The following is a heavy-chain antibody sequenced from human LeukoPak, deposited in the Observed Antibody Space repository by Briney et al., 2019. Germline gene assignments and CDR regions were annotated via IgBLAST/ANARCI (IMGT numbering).Heavy chain of an antibody. Sequence: SETLSLTCAVSGGSISSNSYYWGWIRQPPGKGLEWIGSIYYSGSTYYNPSLKSRVTISVDTSKNQFSLKLSSVTAADTAVYYCARVPGTFDYWGQGTLVTVSS. CDR2: IYYSGST. V-gene: IGHV4-39*01. J-gene: IGHJ4*02. CDR3: ARVPGTFDY. CDR1: GGSISSNSYY.